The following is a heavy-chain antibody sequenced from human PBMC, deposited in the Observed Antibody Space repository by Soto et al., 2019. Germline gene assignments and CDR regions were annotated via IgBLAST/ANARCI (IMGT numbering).Heavy chain of an antibody. CDR3: AKERLYSSSFDY. D-gene: IGHD6-13*01. V-gene: IGHV3-30*18. J-gene: IGHJ4*02. Sequence: GGSLRLSCAASGFSFSSYGMHWVRQAPGKGLEWVAAILHDGSNKYYADSVKGRFTISRDNSKNTLYLQMNGLRAEDTAVYYCAKERLYSSSFDYWGQGTLVTVSS. CDR2: ILHDGSNK. CDR1: GFSFSSYG.